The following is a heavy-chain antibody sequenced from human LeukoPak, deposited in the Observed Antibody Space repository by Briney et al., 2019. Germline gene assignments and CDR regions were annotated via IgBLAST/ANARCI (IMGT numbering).Heavy chain of an antibody. CDR1: GDSFSNKDAA. CDR2: TYYRSKWSN. V-gene: IGHV6-1*01. D-gene: IGHD2-15*01. Sequence: SQTLSLTCAISGDSFSNKDAAWNWIRQSPSRGLEWLGRTYYRSKWSNDYAVSVRSRIIISPDTSKNQFSLQLRSVTPDDTAVYYCARQSLGYVDYWGQGSRVTVSS. CDR3: ARQSLGYVDY. J-gene: IGHJ4*02.